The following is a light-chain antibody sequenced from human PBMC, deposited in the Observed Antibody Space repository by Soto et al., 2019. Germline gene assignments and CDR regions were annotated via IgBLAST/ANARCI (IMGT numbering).Light chain of an antibody. CDR3: QQYNNWPLN. J-gene: IGKJ4*01. V-gene: IGKV3-15*01. Sequence: EIVMTQSPATLSVSRGDRATLSCRASQSVSSNLAWYQQKPGQAPRLLIYAASTMATVIPPTFSGSVSGTEFTPNIRSLKSEDFANYSCQQYNNWPLNFGEGTKVEIK. CDR2: AAS. CDR1: QSVSSN.